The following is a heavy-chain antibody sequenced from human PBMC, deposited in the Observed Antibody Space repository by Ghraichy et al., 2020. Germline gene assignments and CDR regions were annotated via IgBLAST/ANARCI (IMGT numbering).Heavy chain of an antibody. CDR1: GGSFSGYY. J-gene: IGHJ6*02. V-gene: IGHV4-34*01. CDR2: INHSGST. D-gene: IGHD1-26*01. Sequence: SETLSLTCAVYGGSFSGYYWSWIRQPPGKGLEWIGEINHSGSTNYNPSLKSRVTISVDTSKNQFSLKLSSVTAADTAVYYCARGAFFNPVLLGYYYYGMDVWGQGTTVTVSS. CDR3: ARGAFFNPVLLGYYYYGMDV.